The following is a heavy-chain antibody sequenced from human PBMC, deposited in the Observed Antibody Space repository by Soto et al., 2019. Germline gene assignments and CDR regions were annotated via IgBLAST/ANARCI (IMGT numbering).Heavy chain of an antibody. D-gene: IGHD6-13*01. CDR3: AKDRMYSVGFDY. J-gene: IGHJ4*02. CDR1: KFTFIRYP. Sequence: GGPLRLSCGGSKFTFIRYPIILFLSAPWKGLEWVSSISGSVGSTYYADSVKVRFTISRDNSKNTLYLQMNSLRAEDTAVYYCAKDRMYSVGFDYWGQGTLVTVS. V-gene: IGHV3-23*01. CDR2: ISGSVGST.